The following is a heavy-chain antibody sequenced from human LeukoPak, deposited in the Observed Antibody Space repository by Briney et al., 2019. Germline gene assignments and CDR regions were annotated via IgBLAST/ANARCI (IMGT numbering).Heavy chain of an antibody. J-gene: IGHJ5*02. Sequence: GASVKVSCKASGYTFTGYYMHWVRQAPGQGLEWMGWINPNSGGTNYAQKFQGRVTMTRDTSISTAYMELSRLRSDDTAVYYCARPRNWNLEYNWFDPWGQGTLVTVSS. V-gene: IGHV1-2*02. D-gene: IGHD1-7*01. CDR1: GYTFTGYY. CDR2: INPNSGGT. CDR3: ARPRNWNLEYNWFDP.